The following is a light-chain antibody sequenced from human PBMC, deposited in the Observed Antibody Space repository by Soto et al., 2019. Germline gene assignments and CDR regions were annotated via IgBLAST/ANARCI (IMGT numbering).Light chain of an antibody. CDR2: EVS. Sequence: QSALTQPASVSGSPGQSITISCSGTSSDVGGYNYVSWYQQHPRKAPKLMIYEVSNRPSGVSNRFSGPKSGNTASLTISGHQAEDESDYYCSSYISSSTLHVVFGGGTKLTVL. V-gene: IGLV2-14*01. CDR1: SSDVGGYNY. J-gene: IGLJ2*01. CDR3: SSYISSSTLHVV.